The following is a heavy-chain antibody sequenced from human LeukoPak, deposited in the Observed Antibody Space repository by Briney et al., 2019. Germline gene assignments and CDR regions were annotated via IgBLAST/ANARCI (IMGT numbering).Heavy chain of an antibody. D-gene: IGHD1-1*01. CDR2: IYYSGDT. Sequence: PSETLSLTCTVSGDSISPYYWGWIRQPPGKGLEWIGYIYYSGDTTYNPSLKSRVTMSVDTSKNQFSLKLSSVTAADTAVYYCARDKQPGDYWGPGALVTVSS. J-gene: IGHJ4*02. CDR1: GDSISPYY. CDR3: ARDKQPGDY. V-gene: IGHV4-59*01.